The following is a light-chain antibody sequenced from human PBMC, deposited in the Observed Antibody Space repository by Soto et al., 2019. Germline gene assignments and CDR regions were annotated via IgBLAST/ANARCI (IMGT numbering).Light chain of an antibody. J-gene: IGKJ4*01. CDR2: GAS. V-gene: IGKV3-15*01. CDR1: KSVSNN. Sequence: EIAMTQSPDTLSVSPGERAILSCRASKSVSNNLAWYQQKPGQAPRLLIYGASTRATGIPARFSGGGSGTEFTLSISSLQSEDFAIYYCQQYNNWPPLTFGGGTKVEIK. CDR3: QQYNNWPPLT.